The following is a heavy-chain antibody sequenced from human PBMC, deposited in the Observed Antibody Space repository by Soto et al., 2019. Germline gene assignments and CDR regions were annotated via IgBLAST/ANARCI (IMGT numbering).Heavy chain of an antibody. CDR1: GFTFSSYE. J-gene: IGHJ6*02. Sequence: GGSLRLSCAASGFTFSSYEMNWVRQAPGKGLXXXSYISSSGXTXXXXXXXKGRFTISRDNAKNSLYLQMNSLRAEDTAVYYCAREKGCSGGSCPHDYYYGMDVWGQGTTVTVSS. D-gene: IGHD2-15*01. CDR3: AREKGCSGGSCPHDYYYGMDV. V-gene: IGHV3-48*03. CDR2: ISSSGXTX.